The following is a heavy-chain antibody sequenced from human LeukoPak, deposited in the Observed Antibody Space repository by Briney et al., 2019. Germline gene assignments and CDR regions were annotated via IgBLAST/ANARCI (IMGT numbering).Heavy chain of an antibody. CDR3: AKDRDSSGWYLGH. CDR2: IRYDGSNK. Sequence: PGGSLRLSCAASGFTFSSYGMHWVRQAPGKGLEWVAFIRYDGSNKYYADSVEGRFTISRDNSKNTLYLQMNSLRAEDTAVYYCAKDRDSSGWYLGHWGQGTLVTVSS. V-gene: IGHV3-30*02. J-gene: IGHJ4*02. D-gene: IGHD6-19*01. CDR1: GFTFSSYG.